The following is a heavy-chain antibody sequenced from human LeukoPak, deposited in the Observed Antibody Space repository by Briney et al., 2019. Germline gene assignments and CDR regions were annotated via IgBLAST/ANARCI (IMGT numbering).Heavy chain of an antibody. D-gene: IGHD3-10*01. V-gene: IGHV4-4*07. Sequence: SETLSLTCTVSGGSISSYYWSWIRQPAGKGLEWIGRIYTSGSTNYNPSLKSRVTMSVDTSKNQFSLKLSSVTAADTAVYYCARDRSITYYYGSGSRPDAFDIWGQGTMVTVSS. CDR2: IYTSGST. CDR1: GGSISSYY. CDR3: ARDRSITYYYGSGSRPDAFDI. J-gene: IGHJ3*02.